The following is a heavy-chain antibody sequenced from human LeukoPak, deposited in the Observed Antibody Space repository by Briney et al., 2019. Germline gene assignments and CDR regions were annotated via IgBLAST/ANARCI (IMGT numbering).Heavy chain of an antibody. V-gene: IGHV3-72*01. Sequence: GGSLRLSCAASGFTFSDHYMDWIRQAPGKGLEWVGRIRNKANSYTTEYAASVKGRFTISRDDSKNSLYLQMNSLKCEDTAVYYCAREWDSGSYYLGYFDYWGQGTLVTVSS. CDR2: IRNKANSYTT. J-gene: IGHJ4*02. CDR1: GFTFSDHY. D-gene: IGHD1-26*01. CDR3: AREWDSGSYYLGYFDY.